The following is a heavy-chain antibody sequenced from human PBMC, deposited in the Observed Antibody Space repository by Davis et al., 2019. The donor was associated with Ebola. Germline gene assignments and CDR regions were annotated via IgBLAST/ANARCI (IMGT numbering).Heavy chain of an antibody. CDR3: ARKLRGDYVMSHYYGMDV. CDR1: GFTFSVYW. CDR2: ISSSSSYT. J-gene: IGHJ6*02. D-gene: IGHD4-17*01. V-gene: IGHV3-11*06. Sequence: GESLKISCAASGFTFSVYWMNWVRQVPGKGLEWVSYISSSSSYTNYADSVKGRFTISRDNAKNSLYLQMNSLRAEDTAVYYCARKLRGDYVMSHYYGMDVWGQGTTVTVSS.